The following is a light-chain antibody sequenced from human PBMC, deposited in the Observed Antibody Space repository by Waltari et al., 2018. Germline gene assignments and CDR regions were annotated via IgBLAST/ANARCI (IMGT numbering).Light chain of an antibody. J-gene: IGLJ3*02. Sequence: QSALTQPASVSGSPGQSIAIPCTGTSSAVGGNNYVSWYQQHPGKAPKLMISNVSNRPSGVSNRSAGSKSGNTASLTISGLQAEDEGDYYCASYRDTGTPWVFGRGTKVTVL. CDR2: NVS. CDR1: SSAVGGNNY. CDR3: ASYRDTGTPWV. V-gene: IGLV2-14*01.